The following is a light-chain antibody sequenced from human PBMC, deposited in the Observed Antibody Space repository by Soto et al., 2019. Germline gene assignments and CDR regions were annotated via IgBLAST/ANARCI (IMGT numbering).Light chain of an antibody. J-gene: IGKJ1*01. Sequence: IVLTHSRAALCFSPGEIATLSSRASHSVSSDLAWYQQKPGQAPRLLIYGASTRATGIPARFSGSGSGTEFTLIISSLQSEDSAVYYCQQYNSWLWTFGQGTKVDIK. V-gene: IGKV3-15*01. CDR2: GAS. CDR3: QQYNSWLWT. CDR1: HSVSSD.